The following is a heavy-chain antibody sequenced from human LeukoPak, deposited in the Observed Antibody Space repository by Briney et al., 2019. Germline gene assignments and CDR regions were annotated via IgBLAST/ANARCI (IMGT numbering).Heavy chain of an antibody. Sequence: ASVKVSCKASGYTFTSSGINWVRQAPGQGLEWMGWISAYNGNTKYAQKLRGRVTMTTDTSTSTAYMELRSLRSDDTAVCYCARDRGAFYTSGAPYDAFDIWGQGTMVTVSS. CDR1: GYTFTSSG. CDR3: ARDRGAFYTSGAPYDAFDI. V-gene: IGHV1-18*01. CDR2: ISAYNGNT. J-gene: IGHJ3*02. D-gene: IGHD3-10*01.